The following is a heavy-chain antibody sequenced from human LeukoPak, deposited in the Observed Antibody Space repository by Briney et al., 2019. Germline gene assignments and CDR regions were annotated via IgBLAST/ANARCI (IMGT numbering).Heavy chain of an antibody. CDR2: IYSGGST. D-gene: IGHD3-9*01. V-gene: IGHV3-53*01. Sequence: GGSLRLSCAASGFTVSSNYMSWVRQAPGKGLEWVSVIYSGGSTYYADSVKGRFTISRDNSKNTLYLQMNSLRAEDTAVYYCASCGGILTGYYPCQGCGMDVWGQGTTVTVSS. J-gene: IGHJ6*02. CDR3: ASCGGILTGYYPCQGCGMDV. CDR1: GFTVSSNY.